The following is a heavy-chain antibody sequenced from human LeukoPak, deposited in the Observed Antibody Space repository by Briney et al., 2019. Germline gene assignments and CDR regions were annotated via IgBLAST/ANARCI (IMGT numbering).Heavy chain of an antibody. CDR2: IYTSGTI. CDR3: ARSQWFGSMIDY. D-gene: IGHD3-10*01. CDR1: GGSISSYY. Sequence: PSETLSLTCTVSGGSISSYYWSWIRQPAGTALEWIGRIYTSGTITYNPSLKSRVTMSVDTSKNQFSLKLSSVTAADTAVYYCARSQWFGSMIDYWGQGTLVTVSS. V-gene: IGHV4-4*07. J-gene: IGHJ4*02.